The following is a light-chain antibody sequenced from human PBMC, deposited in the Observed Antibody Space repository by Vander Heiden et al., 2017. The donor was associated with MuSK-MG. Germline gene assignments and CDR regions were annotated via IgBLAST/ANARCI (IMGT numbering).Light chain of an antibody. V-gene: IGKV1-33*01. CDR1: QDISKY. CDR3: QHNYNPIT. CDR2: NAS. Sequence: DIQITQSPSSLSASVGDRVTITCQASQDISKYLNWYQHKPGKAPKFLIYNASNWQKGVPSRFSRGGSGTDFTFTISSLQPEEFATYCWQHNYNPITFGGGTKVEIK. J-gene: IGKJ4*01.